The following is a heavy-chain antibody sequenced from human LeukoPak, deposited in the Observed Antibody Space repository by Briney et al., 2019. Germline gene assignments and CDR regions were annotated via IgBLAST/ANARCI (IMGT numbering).Heavy chain of an antibody. J-gene: IGHJ4*02. V-gene: IGHV4-34*01. CDR2: IHHNGST. CDR1: GGSFSGSY. Sequence: SETLSLTCAVYGGSFSGSYWSWIRQPPGKGLEWIGEIHHNGSTSYNASLKSRVTMSVDPSNNQFSLKLNSVTAADTAVYYCARAFTRSVMITFGAVIPRVSFFDYWGQGTLVTVSA. D-gene: IGHD3-16*02. CDR3: ARAFTRSVMITFGAVIPRVSFFDY.